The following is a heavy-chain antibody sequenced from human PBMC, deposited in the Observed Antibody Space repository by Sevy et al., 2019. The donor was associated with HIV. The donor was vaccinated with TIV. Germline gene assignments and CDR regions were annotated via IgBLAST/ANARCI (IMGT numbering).Heavy chain of an antibody. CDR3: GREMISMVPGVPDAFDI. CDR2: INNNGSNT. V-gene: IGHV3-74*01. J-gene: IGHJ3*02. D-gene: IGHD3-10*01. CDR1: GFTFGNYW. Sequence: GGSLRLSCAASGFTFGNYWMNWVRQAPGKGLVWISRINNNGSNTNYAGSVKGRFTTSRDNAKNTLYLQMNGLRAEDTAVYYCGREMISMVPGVPDAFDIWGQGTMVTVSS.